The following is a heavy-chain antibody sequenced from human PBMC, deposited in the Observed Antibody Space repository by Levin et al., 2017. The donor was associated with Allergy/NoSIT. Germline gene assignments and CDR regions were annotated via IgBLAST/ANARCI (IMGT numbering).Heavy chain of an antibody. D-gene: IGHD5-12*01. J-gene: IGHJ4*02. CDR2: INTHTGNP. V-gene: IGHV7-4-1*02. CDR3: ARDGLRESSAYDPIDY. CDR1: GYTFTTYA. Sequence: AGESLKISCKTSGYTFTTYAMNWVRQAPGQGLEWMGWINTHTGNPTYAPGFTGRYVFSLDTSVGTAYLQISSLKAEDTAMYFCARDGLRESSAYDPIDYWGQGTLVTVSS.